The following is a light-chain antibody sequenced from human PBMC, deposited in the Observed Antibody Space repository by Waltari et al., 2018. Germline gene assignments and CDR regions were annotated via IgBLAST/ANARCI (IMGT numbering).Light chain of an antibody. CDR2: EAT. Sequence: QSALTQPASVSGPPGPSITLSCTGSTSAVGTFNLSPGYQLHPGKAPQLLIFEATKRPSGISYHFPGSKSGNTASLTIAGLQAEDEADYFCCSYAGSSSPRLFGGGTKLSVL. V-gene: IGLV2-23*01. CDR3: CSYAGSSSPRL. CDR1: TSAVGTFNL. J-gene: IGLJ3*02.